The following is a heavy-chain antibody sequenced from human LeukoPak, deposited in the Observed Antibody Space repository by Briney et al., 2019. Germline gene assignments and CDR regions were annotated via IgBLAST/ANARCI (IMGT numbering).Heavy chain of an antibody. Sequence: GESLKISCKGSGYSFTSYWIGWVRQMPGKGLEWMGIIYPGDSDTRYSPSFQGQVTISADKSISTAYLQWSSLKASDTAMYYCARLNVDTAMVNYFDYWGQGTLVTVSS. J-gene: IGHJ4*02. CDR1: GYSFTSYW. V-gene: IGHV5-51*01. D-gene: IGHD5-18*01. CDR2: IYPGDSDT. CDR3: ARLNVDTAMVNYFDY.